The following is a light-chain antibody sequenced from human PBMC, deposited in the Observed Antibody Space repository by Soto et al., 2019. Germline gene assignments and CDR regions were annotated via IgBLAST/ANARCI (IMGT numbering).Light chain of an antibody. CDR2: DTS. V-gene: IGKV3-11*01. J-gene: IGKJ1*01. CDR1: QSVGSF. CDR3: HQRSNLWT. Sequence: EIVLTQSPATLSLSPGERATLSCRASQSVGSFLGWYQHKPGQAPRLLIYDTSTRAPGIPARLSGSRSATDFTLTISSLEPEDFAVYYCHQRSNLWTFGQGTKVEIK.